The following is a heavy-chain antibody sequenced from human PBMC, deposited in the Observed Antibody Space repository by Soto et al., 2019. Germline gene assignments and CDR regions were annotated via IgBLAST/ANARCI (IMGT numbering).Heavy chain of an antibody. CDR1: GFSFDTYG. CDR2: ISGTGAKT. J-gene: IGHJ6*02. Sequence: EVQVLESGGGLVQPGGSLRLSCAASGFSFDTYGMTWVRQAPGKGPQWVSDISGTGAKTYYVDSVKGRFTISRDNSKNALYLQMIGLRAEDTAIYYCARLSGADPHYYYGMDVWGQGTTVTVSS. V-gene: IGHV3-23*01. CDR3: ARLSGADPHYYYGMDV. D-gene: IGHD6-25*01.